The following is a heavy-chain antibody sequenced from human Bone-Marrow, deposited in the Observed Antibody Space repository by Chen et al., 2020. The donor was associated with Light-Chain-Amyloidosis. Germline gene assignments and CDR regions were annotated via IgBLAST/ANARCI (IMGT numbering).Heavy chain of an antibody. CDR2: VYYSGST. Sequence: QVQLQESGPGLAKPSETLSLTCTVSGASISNYYWSWIRQPPGKGLEWIGYVYYSGSTNYNPSLKSRVTISVDTSKNQLSLKLNSVTAADTAVYYCARDRRFGNFDYWGQGTLVTVSS. J-gene: IGHJ4*02. V-gene: IGHV4-59*01. CDR3: ARDRRFGNFDY. D-gene: IGHD3-10*01. CDR1: GASISNYY.